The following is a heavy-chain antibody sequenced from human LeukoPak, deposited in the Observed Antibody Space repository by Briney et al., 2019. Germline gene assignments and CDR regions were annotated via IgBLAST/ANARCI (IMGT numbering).Heavy chain of an antibody. Sequence: GASVKVSCKASAYTLTSYYMHWVRQAPGQGLEWMGRINPSGGSTSYAQKFQGRVTMTRDTSTSTVYMELSSLRSEDTAVYYCATVASGSYSYFDYWGQGTLVTVSS. V-gene: IGHV1-46*01. J-gene: IGHJ4*02. CDR1: AYTLTSYY. CDR3: ATVASGSYSYFDY. D-gene: IGHD1-26*01. CDR2: INPSGGST.